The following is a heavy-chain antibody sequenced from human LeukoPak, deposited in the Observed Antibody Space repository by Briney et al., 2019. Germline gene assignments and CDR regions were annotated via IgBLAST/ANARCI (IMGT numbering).Heavy chain of an antibody. V-gene: IGHV4-59*06. CDR2: IYYSGST. J-gene: IGHJ1*01. Sequence: MSSETLSLTCTVSGGSISSYYWSWIRQHPGKGLEWIGYIYYSGSTYYNPSLKSRVTISVDTSKNQFSLKLSSVTAADTAVYHCAREVARPEYFQHWGQGTLVTVSS. CDR3: AREVARPEYFQH. D-gene: IGHD1-1*01. CDR1: GGSISSYY.